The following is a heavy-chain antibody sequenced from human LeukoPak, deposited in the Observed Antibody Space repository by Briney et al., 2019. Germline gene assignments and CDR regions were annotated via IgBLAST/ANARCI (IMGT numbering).Heavy chain of an antibody. CDR2: ITSSGSTI. D-gene: IGHD3-22*01. Sequence: PGGSLRLSCAASGFTFRSYEMNWVRQAPGKGLEWVSYITSSGSTIYYADSVKGRFTISRDNAKNSLYLQMNSLRAEDTAVYYCARANYYAISGYDYWGQGTLVTVSS. V-gene: IGHV3-48*03. CDR1: GFTFRSYE. J-gene: IGHJ4*02. CDR3: ARANYYAISGYDY.